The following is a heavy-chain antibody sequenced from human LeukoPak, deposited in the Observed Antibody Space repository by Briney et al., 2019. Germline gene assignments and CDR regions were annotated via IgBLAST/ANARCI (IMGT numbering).Heavy chain of an antibody. Sequence: PGGSLRLSCAASGFTFSSYSMNWVRQAPGKGLEWVSSISSSSSYIYYADSVKGRFTISRDNAKNSLYLQMNSLRAEDTAVYYCARQRDDFWSGYYDYYMDVWGKGTTVTVSS. CDR1: GFTFSSYS. CDR2: ISSSSSYI. J-gene: IGHJ6*03. D-gene: IGHD3-3*01. V-gene: IGHV3-21*01. CDR3: ARQRDDFWSGYYDYYMDV.